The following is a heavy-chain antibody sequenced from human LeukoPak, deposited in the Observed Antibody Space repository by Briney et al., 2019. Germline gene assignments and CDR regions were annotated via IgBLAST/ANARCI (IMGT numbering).Heavy chain of an antibody. V-gene: IGHV4-59*01. D-gene: IGHD3-9*01. Sequence: SETLSLTCTVSGGSISSYYWSWIRQPPGKGLEWIGYIYYSRSTNYNPSLKSRVTISVDTSKNQFSLKLSSVTAADTAVYYCARGPWGYFDWLHRGYFDYWGQGTLVTVSS. CDR1: GGSISSYY. CDR3: ARGPWGYFDWLHRGYFDY. J-gene: IGHJ4*02. CDR2: IYYSRST.